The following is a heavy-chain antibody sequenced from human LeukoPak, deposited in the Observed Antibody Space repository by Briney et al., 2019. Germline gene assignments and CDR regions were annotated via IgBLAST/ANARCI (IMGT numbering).Heavy chain of an antibody. CDR1: GFTFSSYA. J-gene: IGHJ4*02. D-gene: IGHD3-9*01. Sequence: GGSLRLSCAASGFTFSSYAMSGVRQAPGKGLEWVSAISGSGGSTYYADSVKGRFTISRDNSKNTLYLQMNSLRAEDTAVYYCAKDLVLRYFDWLFNSFDYWGQGTLVTVSS. CDR3: AKDLVLRYFDWLFNSFDY. CDR2: ISGSGGST. V-gene: IGHV3-23*01.